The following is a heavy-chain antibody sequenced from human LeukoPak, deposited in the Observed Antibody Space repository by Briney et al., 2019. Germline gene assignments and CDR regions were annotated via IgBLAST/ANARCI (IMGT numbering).Heavy chain of an antibody. J-gene: IGHJ4*02. Sequence: PSETLSLTCAVYGGSFSGYYWSWIRQPPGKGLEWIGEMNHSGSTNYNPSLKSRVTISVDTSKNQFSLRLSSVTATDTAVYYCARAGGVRGVIITFVDYWGQGTLVTVSS. CDR2: MNHSGST. D-gene: IGHD3-10*01. CDR1: GGSFSGYY. CDR3: ARAGGVRGVIITFVDY. V-gene: IGHV4-34*01.